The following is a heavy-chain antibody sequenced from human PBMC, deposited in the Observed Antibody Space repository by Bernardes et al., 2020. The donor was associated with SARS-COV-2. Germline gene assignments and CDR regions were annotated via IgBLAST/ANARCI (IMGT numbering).Heavy chain of an antibody. Sequence: GGSLRLSCAASGFTFSSYAMSWVRQAPGKGLEWVSAISGSGAAIYYADSVKGRFTISRDNSKNTLYLQMHSLRAVDTAVYYCARAGGGAASIDVWGQGTLVTVSA. V-gene: IGHV3-23*01. CDR3: ARAGGGAASIDV. D-gene: IGHD2-2*01. CDR2: ISGSGAAI. J-gene: IGHJ3*01. CDR1: GFTFSSYA.